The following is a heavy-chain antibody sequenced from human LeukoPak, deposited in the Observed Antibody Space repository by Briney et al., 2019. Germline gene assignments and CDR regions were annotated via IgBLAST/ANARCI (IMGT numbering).Heavy chain of an antibody. Sequence: ASVTVSCKASGYTFTSYAMNWVRQAPGQGLEWMGWTNTNTGNPTYAQGFTGRFVFSLDTSVSTAYLQISSLKAEDSAVYYCAKQGPGYCSSTSCYGVDYWGQGTLVTVSS. J-gene: IGHJ4*02. CDR2: TNTNTGNP. D-gene: IGHD2-2*01. V-gene: IGHV7-4-1*02. CDR3: AKQGPGYCSSTSCYGVDY. CDR1: GYTFTSYA.